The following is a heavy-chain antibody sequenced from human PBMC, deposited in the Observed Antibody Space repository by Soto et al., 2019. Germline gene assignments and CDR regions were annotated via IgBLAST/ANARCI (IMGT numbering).Heavy chain of an antibody. V-gene: IGHV4-34*01. D-gene: IGHD3-3*01. CDR3: ARGSHFDFSSGYADSFDV. Sequence: QVQLQQWGAGLLEPSETLSLTCAVYGGSFSGYYWGWFRQPPGKGLEWIGEVKHSGNINYNPSLKTRLTVSVDTSKNQFSLKLSSMTAAETAMYYCARGSHFDFSSGYADSFDVWGQGTMVTVSS. J-gene: IGHJ3*01. CDR2: VKHSGNI. CDR1: GGSFSGYY.